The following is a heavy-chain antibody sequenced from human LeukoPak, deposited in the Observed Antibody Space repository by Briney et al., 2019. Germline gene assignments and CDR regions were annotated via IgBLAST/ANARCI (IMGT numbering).Heavy chain of an antibody. CDR1: GGSISSYY. J-gene: IGHJ3*02. D-gene: IGHD3-10*01. CDR2: IYTSGST. CDR3: ARDGLLWFGELSAAFDI. V-gene: IGHV4-4*07. Sequence: PSETLSLTCTVSGGSISSYYWSRIRQPAGKGLEWIGRIYTSGSTNYNPSLKSRVTMSVDTSKNQFSLKLSSVTAADTAVYYCARDGLLWFGELSAAFDIWGQGTMVTVSS.